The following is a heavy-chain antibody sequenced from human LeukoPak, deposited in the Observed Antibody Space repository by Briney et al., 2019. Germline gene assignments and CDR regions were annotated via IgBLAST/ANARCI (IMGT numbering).Heavy chain of an antibody. Sequence: RGSLRLSCAASGFTFSSYWMSWVRQAPGKGLEWVANIKQDGSEKYYVDSVKGRFTISRDNAKNSLYLQMNSLRAEDTAVYYCARDQAAYTVTTLYYFDYWGQGTLVTVSS. J-gene: IGHJ4*02. CDR3: ARDQAAYTVTTLYYFDY. CDR2: IKQDGSEK. V-gene: IGHV3-7*01. CDR1: GFTFSSYW. D-gene: IGHD4-17*01.